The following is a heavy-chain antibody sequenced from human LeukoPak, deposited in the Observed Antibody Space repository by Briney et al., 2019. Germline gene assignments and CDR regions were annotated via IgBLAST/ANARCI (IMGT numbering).Heavy chain of an antibody. Sequence: GRSLRLSCAASGFTFSSYGMHWVRQAPGKGLEWVAVISYDGSNKYYADSVKGRFTISRDNSKNTLYLQMNSLRAEDTAVCYCAKRGSIFGKKNWFDPWGQGTLVTVSS. D-gene: IGHD3-10*02. J-gene: IGHJ5*02. CDR2: ISYDGSNK. CDR1: GFTFSSYG. V-gene: IGHV3-30*18. CDR3: AKRGSIFGKKNWFDP.